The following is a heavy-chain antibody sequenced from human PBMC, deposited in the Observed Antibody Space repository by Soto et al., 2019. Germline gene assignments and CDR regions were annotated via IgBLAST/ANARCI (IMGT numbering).Heavy chain of an antibody. J-gene: IGHJ6*02. CDR3: ASAWGPCYYWGMEV. Sequence: QVQLVQSGAEVKKPGPSVKVSCKASGGTFSSYAISWVRQAPGQGLEWMGGIIPIIGTADYAQKFQGRDTITADESTSTAYMELSSLRSEDTAVYYCASAWGPCYYWGMEVWGQGTKVTVSS. V-gene: IGHV1-69*12. D-gene: IGHD3-16*01. CDR1: GGTFSSYA. CDR2: IIPIIGTA.